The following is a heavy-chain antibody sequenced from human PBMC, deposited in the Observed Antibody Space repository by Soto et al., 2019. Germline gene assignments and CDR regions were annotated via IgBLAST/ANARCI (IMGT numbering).Heavy chain of an antibody. D-gene: IGHD6-13*01. CDR1: GYSFTIYW. Sequence: GESLKISCNGSGYSFTIYWIKWVRQMPGKGLEWMGIIYPGDSDTRYSPSFQGQVTISADKSIDTAYLQWRSLKASDTAMYYCARHHGSPGSYFGLDVWGQGTTVTVSS. J-gene: IGHJ6*02. CDR3: ARHHGSPGSYFGLDV. CDR2: IYPGDSDT. V-gene: IGHV5-51*01.